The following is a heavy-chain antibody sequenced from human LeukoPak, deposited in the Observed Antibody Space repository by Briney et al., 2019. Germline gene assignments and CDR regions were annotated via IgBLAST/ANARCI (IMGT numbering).Heavy chain of an antibody. Sequence: ASVKVSCKASGYTFTSYYMHWVRQAPGQGLEWMGWINPNSGGTNYAQKFHGRVTMTRDTSISTAYMELSRLRSDDTAVYYCAGGTILTGYYLAFDIWGQGTMVTVSS. CDR3: AGGTILTGYYLAFDI. CDR1: GYTFTSYY. CDR2: INPNSGGT. J-gene: IGHJ3*02. D-gene: IGHD3-9*01. V-gene: IGHV1-2*02.